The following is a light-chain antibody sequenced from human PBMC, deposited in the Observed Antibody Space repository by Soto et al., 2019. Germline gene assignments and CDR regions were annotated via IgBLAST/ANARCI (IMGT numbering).Light chain of an antibody. CDR3: QHYNEWPPWT. V-gene: IGKV3-15*01. J-gene: IGKJ1*01. Sequence: DIVMTQSPATLSVSPGERATLSCRASQNVRNNLAWYQQKPGQAPRLLIFGAATRATGTPARFSGSGSGTEFTLTISSLQSEDFAIYYCQHYNEWPPWTFGQGIKVDIK. CDR2: GAA. CDR1: QNVRNN.